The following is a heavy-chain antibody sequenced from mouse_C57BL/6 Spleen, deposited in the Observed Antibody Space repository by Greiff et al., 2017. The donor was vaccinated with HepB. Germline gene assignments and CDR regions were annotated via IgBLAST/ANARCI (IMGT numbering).Heavy chain of an antibody. J-gene: IGHJ4*01. CDR1: GYAFTNYL. Sequence: QVQLKQSGAELVRPGTSVKVSCKASGYAFTNYLIEWVKQRPGQGLEWIGVINPGSGGTNYNEKFKGKATLTADKSSSTAYMQLSSLTSEDSAVYFCARSGYYSNPGYWGQGTSVTVSS. CDR2: INPGSGGT. D-gene: IGHD2-5*01. CDR3: ARSGYYSNPGY. V-gene: IGHV1-54*01.